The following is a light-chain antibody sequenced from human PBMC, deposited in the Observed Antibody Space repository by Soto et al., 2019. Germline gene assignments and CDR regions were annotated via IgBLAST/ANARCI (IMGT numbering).Light chain of an antibody. J-gene: IGKJ1*01. V-gene: IGKV1-27*01. CDR1: QAISAS. CDR3: QTYSTVST. CDR2: AAS. Sequence: DIQMTQSPSSLSASVGDRVTITCRASQAISASLAWYQQKPGKVPKLLIYAASPLQSVVPSLFSGSCSGTYFTLTISRLQADDVASYYYQTYSTVSTFGQGTRVEIK.